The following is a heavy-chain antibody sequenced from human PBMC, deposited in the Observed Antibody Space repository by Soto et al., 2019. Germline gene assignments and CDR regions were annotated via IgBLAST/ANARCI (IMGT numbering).Heavy chain of an antibody. CDR1: GFTFSNYA. D-gene: IGHD2-2*01. V-gene: IGHV3-23*01. Sequence: EVRLLESGGGLVQPGGSLRLSCVASGFTFSNYAMSWVRQAPGKGLEWVSVVTGRSSSTYYADSVEGRFIITRDNYRNTLFLQIHSLGAEDTAVYYCKKNLPAKKNQRRCADAFHSWGHGT. CDR3: KKNLPAKKNQRRCADAFHS. CDR2: VTGRSSST. J-gene: IGHJ3*02.